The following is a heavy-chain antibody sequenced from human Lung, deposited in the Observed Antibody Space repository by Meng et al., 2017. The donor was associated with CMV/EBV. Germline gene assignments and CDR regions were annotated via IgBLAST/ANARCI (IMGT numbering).Heavy chain of an antibody. Sequence: LRLSCTVSGASITSDDDFWIWIRQPPGKGLEWIGYIHYSGSSHYNASLKSRLTMSVDTPKNQFSLKLNSVTAADTAVYYCARVDRAVDYWGQGTLVTVYS. CDR3: ARVDRAVDY. CDR1: GASITSDDDF. CDR2: IHYSGSS. V-gene: IGHV4-30-4*08. J-gene: IGHJ4*02. D-gene: IGHD1-26*01.